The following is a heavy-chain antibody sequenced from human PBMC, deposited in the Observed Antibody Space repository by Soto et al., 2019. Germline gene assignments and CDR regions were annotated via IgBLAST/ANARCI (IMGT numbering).Heavy chain of an antibody. D-gene: IGHD5-18*01. CDR1: GGTFSTYA. CDR2: IIPMFGTA. Sequence: QLQLVQSGAEVKKPESSVKVSCKAPGGTFSTYAISWVRQAPGQGLEWMGGIIPMFGTANYAQRFQDRVTITADESTNTVYMELSSLRSEDTAVYFCASGIQLWLRRINNGYSGWGQGTLVTVSS. J-gene: IGHJ4*02. CDR3: ASGIQLWLRRINNGYSG. V-gene: IGHV1-69*12.